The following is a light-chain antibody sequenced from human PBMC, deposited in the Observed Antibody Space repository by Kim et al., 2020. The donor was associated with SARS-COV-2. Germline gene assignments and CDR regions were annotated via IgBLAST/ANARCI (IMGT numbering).Light chain of an antibody. CDR2: YDN. V-gene: IGLV3-21*04. J-gene: IGLJ3*02. CDR1: YIGSKS. Sequence: SYELTQPPSVSVAPGMAARITCGGDYIGSKSVNWYQQKPGQAPVMVIYYDNDRPSGIPERFSGSNSGNTATLTISRVEAGDEADYYCQVWDRTSDLVFGGGTQLTVL. CDR3: QVWDRTSDLV.